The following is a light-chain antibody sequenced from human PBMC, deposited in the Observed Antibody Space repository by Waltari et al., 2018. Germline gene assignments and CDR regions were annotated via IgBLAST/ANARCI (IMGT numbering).Light chain of an antibody. Sequence: QLVLTQSPSASASLGASVKLTCTLSSGHSSNVIAWLPQPPEKGPRFLRKVNSDGSHRKGDEIPDRFSGSSSGAERYLSISSLQSEDEADYFCQTGGHGTWVFGGGTKLTVL. CDR2: VNSDGSH. CDR3: QTGGHGTWV. CDR1: SGHSSNV. V-gene: IGLV4-69*01. J-gene: IGLJ3*02.